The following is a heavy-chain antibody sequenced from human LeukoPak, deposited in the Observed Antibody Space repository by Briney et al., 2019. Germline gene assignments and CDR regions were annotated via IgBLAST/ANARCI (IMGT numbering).Heavy chain of an antibody. D-gene: IGHD6-6*01. CDR2: IKPDGSEK. J-gene: IGHJ4*02. V-gene: IGHV3-7*01. Sequence: GGSLRLSCAASGFTFSSYWMAWVRQAPGKGLEWVANIKPDGSEKNYVDSVKGRFTISRDNAKNSLYLQMSSLRVEDTAVYYCARDQYRSSSIVFDYWGQGTLVTVSS. CDR1: GFTFSSYW. CDR3: ARDQYRSSSIVFDY.